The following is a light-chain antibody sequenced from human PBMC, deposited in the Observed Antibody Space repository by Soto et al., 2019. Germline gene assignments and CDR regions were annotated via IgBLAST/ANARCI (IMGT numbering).Light chain of an antibody. CDR2: WAS. CDR1: QSVLFTSNNKNY. Sequence: DIVMTQSPDSLAVSLGERATINCESSQSVLFTSNNKNYLAWYQQKPGQPPKLLLSWASARESGVPERLSGSVSGTLFTLSISSLQAEDVAVYYCQQYYTLPLTFGGGTKVEIK. J-gene: IGKJ4*01. V-gene: IGKV4-1*01. CDR3: QQYYTLPLT.